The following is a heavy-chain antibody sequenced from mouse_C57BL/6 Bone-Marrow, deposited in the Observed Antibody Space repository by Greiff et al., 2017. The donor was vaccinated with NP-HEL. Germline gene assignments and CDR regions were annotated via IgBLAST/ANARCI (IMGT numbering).Heavy chain of an antibody. CDR2: IDPNSGGT. D-gene: IGHD1-1*01. V-gene: IGHV1-72*01. CDR1: GYTFTSYW. CDR3: ARSVPSYYYGSSPPLNY. J-gene: IGHJ2*01. Sequence: VQLQQPGAELVKPGASVKLSCKASGYTFTSYWMHWVKQRPGRGLEWIGRIDPNSGGTKYNEKFKSKATLTVDKPSSTAYMQLSSLTSEDSAVEYCARSVPSYYYGSSPPLNYWGQGTTLTVSA.